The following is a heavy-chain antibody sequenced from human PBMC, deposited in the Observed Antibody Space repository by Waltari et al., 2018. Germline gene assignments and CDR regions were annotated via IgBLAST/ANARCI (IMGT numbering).Heavy chain of an antibody. CDR3: ARVGDRGXRNTLEI. Sequence: QLVQSGAEVKKXGASVKVSCXGSGYTXTGFSMHWVRQAPGQGLEWRGGVNPQGGGTXSAQKFQGXVIMXREXSIXTXYXELNVLRSXXTAVXYCARVGDRGXRNTLEIXGQGTMVTVX. D-gene: IGHD3-16*01. CDR2: VNPQGGGT. V-gene: IGHV1-2*02. J-gene: IGHJ3*02. CDR1: GYTXTGFS.